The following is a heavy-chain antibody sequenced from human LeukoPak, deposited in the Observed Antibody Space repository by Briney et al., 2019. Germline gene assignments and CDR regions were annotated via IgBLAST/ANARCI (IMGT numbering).Heavy chain of an antibody. CDR2: IYPGDSDT. V-gene: IGHV5-51*01. CDR3: ARRVRPHYYDSSGFLDY. J-gene: IGHJ4*02. CDR1: GYRFTSYW. D-gene: IGHD3-22*01. Sequence: GESLKISCKGSGYRFTSYWIGWVRQMPGKGLEWMGIIYPGDSDTRYSPSFQGQVTISADKSISTAYLQWSSLKASDTAMYYCARRVRPHYYDSSGFLDYWGQGTLVTVSP.